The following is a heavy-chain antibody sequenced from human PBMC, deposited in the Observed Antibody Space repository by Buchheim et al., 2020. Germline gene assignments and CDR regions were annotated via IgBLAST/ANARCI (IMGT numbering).Heavy chain of an antibody. Sequence: EVHLVASGGGLVQPGGSLRLSCTGSGFTFNTYEMNWVRQAPGKGLEWVSYISGSGSVIDYAASVKGRFTISRDNAKNSLYLQMNSLRVEDTAVYYCARVGATYFWGQGTL. CDR3: ARVGATYF. J-gene: IGHJ4*02. CDR1: GFTFNTYE. V-gene: IGHV3-48*03. CDR2: ISGSGSVI. D-gene: IGHD1-26*01.